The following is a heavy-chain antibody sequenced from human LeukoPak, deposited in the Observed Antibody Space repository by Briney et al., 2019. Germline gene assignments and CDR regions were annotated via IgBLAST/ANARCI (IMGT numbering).Heavy chain of an antibody. CDR2: ISSSSYI. V-gene: IGHV3-21*01. CDR1: GFTFSSYS. CDR3: ARDPDYGGNVWFDP. J-gene: IGHJ5*02. D-gene: IGHD4-23*01. Sequence: PGGSLRLSCAASGFTFSSYSMNWVRQAPGKGLEWVSSISSSSYIYYADSVKGRFTISRDNSKNMLFLQMNSLRAEDTAVYYCARDPDYGGNVWFDPWGQGTMVTVSS.